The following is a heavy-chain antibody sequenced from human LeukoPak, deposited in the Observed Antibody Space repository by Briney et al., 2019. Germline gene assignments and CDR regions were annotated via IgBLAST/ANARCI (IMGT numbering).Heavy chain of an antibody. CDR3: ARAGSPNYYYYYYMDV. CDR2: IIPIFGTA. D-gene: IGHD1-14*01. V-gene: IGHV1-69*05. CDR1: GGTFSSYA. J-gene: IGHJ6*03. Sequence: SVKVSYKASGGTFSSYAISWVRQAPGQGLEWMGRIIPIFGTANYAQKFQGRVKITTDESTSTAYMELSSLRSEDTAVYYCARAGSPNYYYYYYMDVWGKGTTVTVSS.